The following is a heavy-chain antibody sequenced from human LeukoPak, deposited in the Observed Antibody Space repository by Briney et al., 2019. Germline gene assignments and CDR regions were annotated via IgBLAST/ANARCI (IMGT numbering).Heavy chain of an antibody. CDR2: ISGSAGST. V-gene: IGHV3-23*01. Sequence: WIRRSPGKGLEWVSAISGSAGSTYYADSVKGRFTISRDNSKNTLYLQMNSLRAEDTAVYYCAKSYSGLDYFDYWGQGTLVTVSS. J-gene: IGHJ4*02. CDR3: AKSYSGLDYFDY. D-gene: IGHD5-12*01.